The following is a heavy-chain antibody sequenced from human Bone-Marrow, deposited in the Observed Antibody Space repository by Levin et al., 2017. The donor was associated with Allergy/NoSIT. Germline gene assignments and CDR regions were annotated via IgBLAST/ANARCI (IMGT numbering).Heavy chain of an antibody. Sequence: GESLKISCAASGFTFSNYWMSWVRQAPGRGLEWVGNIKEDGSVKNYVDSMRGRFTISRDNAKNSLYLQMNSLTAEDTAVYYCVKFTRSSGEKYWGQGTLVTVSS. J-gene: IGHJ4*02. D-gene: IGHD6-19*01. CDR3: VKFTRSSGEKY. CDR1: GFTFSNYW. V-gene: IGHV3-7*01. CDR2: IKEDGSVK.